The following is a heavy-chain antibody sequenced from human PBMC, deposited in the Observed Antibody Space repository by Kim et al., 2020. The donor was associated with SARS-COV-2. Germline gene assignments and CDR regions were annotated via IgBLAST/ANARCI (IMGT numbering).Heavy chain of an antibody. J-gene: IGHJ3*01. CDR3: AREPDTSSEDAFDV. Sequence: YADSVKGRFAISRDNAKNSLYLQMNSLRAEDTAVYYCAREPDTSSEDAFDVWGRGTMVTVSS. D-gene: IGHD6-6*01. V-gene: IGHV3-48*01.